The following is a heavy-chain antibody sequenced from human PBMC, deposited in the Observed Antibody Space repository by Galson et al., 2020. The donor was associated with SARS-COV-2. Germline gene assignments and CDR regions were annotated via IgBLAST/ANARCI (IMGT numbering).Heavy chain of an antibody. CDR1: GGSITNYS. CDR2: IYYTGTS. V-gene: IGHV4-59*01. J-gene: IGHJ3*02. D-gene: IGHD5-12*01. CDR3: VGTTSPFDI. Sequence: ASETLSLTCTVSGGSITNYSWNWIRQPPGRGLEWIGWIYYTGTSYSNPSLKSRVTISVDTSNNQFSLKLSAVNAADTAVYYCVGTTSPFDIGGLGTMVTVSS.